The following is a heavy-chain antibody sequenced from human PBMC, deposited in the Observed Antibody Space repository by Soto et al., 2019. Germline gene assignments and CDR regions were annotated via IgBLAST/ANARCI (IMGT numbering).Heavy chain of an antibody. CDR1: GGSISSYY. D-gene: IGHD6-19*01. CDR3: ATDSSGWKEPLTD. CDR2: IYYSGST. J-gene: IGHJ4*02. Sequence: QVQLQESGPGLVKPSETLSLTCTVSGGSISSYYWSWIRQPPGKGLEWIGYIYYSGSTNYNPSLKRRVTISVDTSKNQFSLKLTSVTAADTAVYYCATDSSGWKEPLTDWGQGTLVTVSS. V-gene: IGHV4-59*01.